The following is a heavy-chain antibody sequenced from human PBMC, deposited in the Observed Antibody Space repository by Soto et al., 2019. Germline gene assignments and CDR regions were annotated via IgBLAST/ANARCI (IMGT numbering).Heavy chain of an antibody. V-gene: IGHV1-69*06. CDR1: GGTFSSYA. D-gene: IGHD6-13*01. J-gene: IGHJ6*02. CDR3: ARGQQLAPAYYYYGMDV. Sequence: QVQLVQSGAEVKKPGSSVKVSCKASGGTFSSYAISWVRQAPGQGLEWMGGIIPIFGTANYAQKFQGRVTITADKSTSTAYMELSSLRSEDTAVYYCARGQQLAPAYYYYGMDVWGQGTTVTVSS. CDR2: IIPIFGTA.